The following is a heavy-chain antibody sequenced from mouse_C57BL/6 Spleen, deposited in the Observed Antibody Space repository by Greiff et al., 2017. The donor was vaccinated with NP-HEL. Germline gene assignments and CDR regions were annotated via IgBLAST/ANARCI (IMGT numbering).Heavy chain of an antibody. V-gene: IGHV1-4*01. CDR1: GYTFTSYT. Sequence: VKLVESGAELARPGASVKMSCKASGYTFTSYTMHWVKQRPGQGLEWIGYINPSSGYTKYNQKFKDKATLTADKSSSTAYMQLSSLTSEDSAVYYCARGGFYYGSSYDYWGQGTTLTVSS. J-gene: IGHJ2*01. CDR3: ARGGFYYGSSYDY. CDR2: INPSSGYT. D-gene: IGHD1-1*01.